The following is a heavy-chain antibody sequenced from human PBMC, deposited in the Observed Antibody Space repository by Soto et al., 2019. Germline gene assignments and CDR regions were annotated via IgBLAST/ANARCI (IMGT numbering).Heavy chain of an antibody. D-gene: IGHD3-10*01. Sequence: SETLSLTCTVPGGSISSGGYYWSWIRQHPGKGPEWIGYIYYSGSTYYNPSLKSRVTISVDTSKNQFSLKLSSVTAADTAVYYCARERTMVRGVIDYWGQGTLVTVSS. CDR3: ARERTMVRGVIDY. V-gene: IGHV4-31*03. CDR2: IYYSGST. J-gene: IGHJ4*02. CDR1: GGSISSGGYY.